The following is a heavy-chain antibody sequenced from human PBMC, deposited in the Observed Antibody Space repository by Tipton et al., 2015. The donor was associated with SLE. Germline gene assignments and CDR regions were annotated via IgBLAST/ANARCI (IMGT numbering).Heavy chain of an antibody. CDR1: GFSVTNNY. V-gene: IGHV3-53*01. CDR3: AKFEKTTDFYLDS. Sequence: SLRLSCAASGFSVTNNYMSWVRQAPGKGLEWVSVIYVPGVTYYADSVKGRFTISRDNSKNTVYLDMLSLRADDTAMYYCAKFEKTTDFYLDSWGQGTLVSVSS. D-gene: IGHD1/OR15-1a*01. J-gene: IGHJ4*02. CDR2: IYVPGVT.